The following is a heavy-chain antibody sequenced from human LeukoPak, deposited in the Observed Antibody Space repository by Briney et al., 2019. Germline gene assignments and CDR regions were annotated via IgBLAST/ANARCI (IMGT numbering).Heavy chain of an antibody. CDR2: INHSGST. D-gene: IGHD5-24*01. CDR1: GGSFSGYY. CDR3: ARGGYKPFDY. Sequence: PSETLSLTCAVYGGSFSGYYWSWIRQPPGKGLEWIGEINHSGSTNYNPSLKSRVTISVDTSKNQFSLKLSSVTAADTAAYYCARGGYKPFDYWGQGTLVTVSS. V-gene: IGHV4-34*01. J-gene: IGHJ4*02.